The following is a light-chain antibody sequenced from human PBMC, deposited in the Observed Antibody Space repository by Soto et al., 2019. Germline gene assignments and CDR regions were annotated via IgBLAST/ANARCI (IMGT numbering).Light chain of an antibody. V-gene: IGKV1-9*01. CDR3: LQYNSYPFT. J-gene: IGKJ4*01. Sequence: LTQSPGTLSLSPGERATLSCRASQSVSNNYLAWYQQKPGKAPKLLIYAASSLQSGVPSRFSGSGSGAAFTLTISSLQPEDFATYYCLQYNSYPFTFGGGTKVDIK. CDR2: AAS. CDR1: QSVSNNY.